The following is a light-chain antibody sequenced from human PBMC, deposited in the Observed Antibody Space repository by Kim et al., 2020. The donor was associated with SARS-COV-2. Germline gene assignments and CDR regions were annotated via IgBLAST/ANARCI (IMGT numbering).Light chain of an antibody. J-gene: IGLJ3*02. CDR3: QSFDSSTHSWV. CDR1: SGSLASNY. Sequence: TVASSGTRSSGSLASNYVQWDQQRPGSAPTTMIYENDRRPSGVPDRFSGSIDSSSNSASLTISGLKTEDEADYSCQSFDSSTHSWVFGGGTKLTVL. V-gene: IGLV6-57*03. CDR2: END.